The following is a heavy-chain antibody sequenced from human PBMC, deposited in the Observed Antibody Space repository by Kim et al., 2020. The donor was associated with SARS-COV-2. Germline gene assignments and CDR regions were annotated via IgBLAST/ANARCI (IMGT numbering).Heavy chain of an antibody. D-gene: IGHD3-9*01. CDR3: ARGRRYFDWLLSHFFD. CDR2: IKRDGSEK. J-gene: IGHJ4*01. Sequence: GGSLRLSCAASGFTFSSYGMSWVRQAPGKGLEWVANIKRDGSEKYYVDSVKGRFTISRDNAKNSLYLQMNSLRAEDTAVYYCARGRRYFDWLLSHFFD. V-gene: IGHV3-7*03. CDR1: GFTFSSYG.